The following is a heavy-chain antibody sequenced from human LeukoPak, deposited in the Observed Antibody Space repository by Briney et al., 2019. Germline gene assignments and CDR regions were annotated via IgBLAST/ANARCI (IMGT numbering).Heavy chain of an antibody. CDR1: GGSFSGYY. V-gene: IGHV4-34*01. J-gene: IGHJ4*02. D-gene: IGHD1-26*01. CDR2: INHSGST. Sequence: SETLSLTCAVYGGSFSGYYWSWIRQPPGKGLEWIGEINHSGSTNYNPSLKSRVTISVDTSKNQFSLKLSSVTAADTAVYYCVRYRGAFDYWGQGTLVTVSS. CDR3: VRYRGAFDY.